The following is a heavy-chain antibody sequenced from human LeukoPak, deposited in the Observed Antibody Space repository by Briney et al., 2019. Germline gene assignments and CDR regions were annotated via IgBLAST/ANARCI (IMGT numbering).Heavy chain of an antibody. V-gene: IGHV4-39*07. Sequence: SETLSLTCTVSGGSISSSSYYWGWIRQPPGKGLEWIGSIYYSGSTYYNPSLKSRVTISVDTSKNQFSLKLSSVTAADTAVYYCARCKSGSFSYWGQGTLVTVSS. CDR1: GGSISSSSYY. D-gene: IGHD3-22*01. CDR3: ARCKSGSFSY. J-gene: IGHJ4*02. CDR2: IYYSGST.